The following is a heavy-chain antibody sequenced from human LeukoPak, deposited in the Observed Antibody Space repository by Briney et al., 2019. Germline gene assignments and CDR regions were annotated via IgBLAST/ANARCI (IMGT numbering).Heavy chain of an antibody. CDR2: IYYSGST. CDR3: ARFSRPFYCSSTSCYPHYFDY. Sequence: PSQTLSLTCAVSGGSISSGGYSRSWIRQPPGKGLEWIGYIYYSGSTYYNPSLKSRVTISVDTSKNQFSLKLSSVTAADTAVYYCARFSRPFYCSSTSCYPHYFDYWGQGTLVTVSS. D-gene: IGHD2-2*01. CDR1: GGSISSGGYS. J-gene: IGHJ4*02. V-gene: IGHV4-31*11.